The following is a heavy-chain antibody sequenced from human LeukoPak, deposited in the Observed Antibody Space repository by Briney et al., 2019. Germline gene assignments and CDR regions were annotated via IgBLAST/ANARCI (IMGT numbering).Heavy chain of an antibody. Sequence: GGSLRLSCAASGFTFSSYGMHWVRQAPGKGLEWVAVIWYDGGNKYYADSVKGRFTISRDNSKNTLYLQMNSLRAEDTAVYFCTSRNYYDSSGYFDCWGQGTLVTVSS. V-gene: IGHV3-33*01. CDR2: IWYDGGNK. CDR3: TSRNYYDSSGYFDC. CDR1: GFTFSSYG. J-gene: IGHJ4*02. D-gene: IGHD3-22*01.